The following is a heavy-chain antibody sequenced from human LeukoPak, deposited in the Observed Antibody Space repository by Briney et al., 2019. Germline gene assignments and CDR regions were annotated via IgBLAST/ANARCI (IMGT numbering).Heavy chain of an antibody. J-gene: IGHJ4*02. CDR2: IYYSGST. D-gene: IGHD5-12*01. CDR1: GGSISSYY. CDR3: ARGRGYSGYDSGGSNHRGY. V-gene: IGHV4-59*01. Sequence: SETLSLTCTVSGGSISSYYWSWIRQPPGKGLEWIGYIYYSGSTNYNPSLKSRVTISVDTSKNQFSLKLSSVTAADTAVYYCARGRGYSGYDSGGSNHRGYWGQGTLVTVSS.